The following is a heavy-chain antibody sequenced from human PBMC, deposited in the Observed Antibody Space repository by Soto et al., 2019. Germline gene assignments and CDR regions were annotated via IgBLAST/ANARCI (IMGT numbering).Heavy chain of an antibody. V-gene: IGHV4-39*01. Sequence: SETLSLTCTVSGGSISSSSYYWGWIRQPPGKGLEWIGSIYYSGSTYYNPSLKSRVTISVDTSKNQFSLKLSSVTAADTAVYYCDRSACIFGVVNQLYYAMEVWGQAPTVTVSS. D-gene: IGHD3-3*02. CDR1: GGSISSSSYY. J-gene: IGHJ6*02. CDR2: IYYSGST. CDR3: DRSACIFGVVNQLYYAMEV.